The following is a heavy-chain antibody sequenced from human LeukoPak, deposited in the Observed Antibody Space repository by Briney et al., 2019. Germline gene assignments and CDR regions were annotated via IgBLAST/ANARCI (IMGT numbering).Heavy chain of an antibody. J-gene: IGHJ5*02. Sequence: GSSVKVSCKASGGTFSSYAISWVLQAPGQGLEWMGRIIPIFGTANYAQKFQGRVTITADKSTSTAYMELRSLRSEDTAVYYRARDLYCSSTSCTRMPSWGQGTLVTVSS. CDR2: IIPIFGTA. CDR3: ARDLYCSSTSCTRMPS. V-gene: IGHV1-69*06. D-gene: IGHD2-2*01. CDR1: GGTFSSYA.